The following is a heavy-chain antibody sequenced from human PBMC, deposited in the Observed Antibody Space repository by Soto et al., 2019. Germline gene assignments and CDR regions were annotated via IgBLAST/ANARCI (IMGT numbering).Heavy chain of an antibody. CDR1: GGSISSSSYY. Sequence: PSETLSLTCTVSGGSISSSSYYWSWIRQPPGKGLEWIGSIYYSGSTYYNPSLKSRVTISVDTSKNQFSLKLSSVTAADTAVYYCETRPPGGPYRGVLDYWSQGTLVTVS. J-gene: IGHJ4*02. CDR3: ETRPPGGPYRGVLDY. D-gene: IGHD3-10*01. CDR2: IYYSGST. V-gene: IGHV4-39*01.